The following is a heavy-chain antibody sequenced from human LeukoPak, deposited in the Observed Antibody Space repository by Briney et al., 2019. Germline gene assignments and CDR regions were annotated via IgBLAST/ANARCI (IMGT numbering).Heavy chain of an antibody. CDR2: IYYSGST. J-gene: IGHJ6*02. CDR3: ARAGRRLHYYYYGMDV. Sequence: PSETLSLTCTVSGGSISSSSYYWGWIRQPPGKGLEWIGSIYYSGSTYYNPSLKSRVTISVDTSKNQFSLKLSSVTAADTAAYYCARAGRRLHYYYYGMDVWGQGTTVTVSS. V-gene: IGHV4-39*07. D-gene: IGHD3-10*01. CDR1: GGSISSSSYY.